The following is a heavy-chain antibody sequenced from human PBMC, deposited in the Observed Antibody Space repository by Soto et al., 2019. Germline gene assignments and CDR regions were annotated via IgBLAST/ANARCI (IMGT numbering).Heavy chain of an antibody. CDR1: GFTFSTYA. CDR2: ISNNGGST. CDR3: VKGGITMVRGVLFAY. V-gene: IGHV3-64D*06. D-gene: IGHD3-10*01. Sequence: GGSLRLSCSASGFTFSTYAMHWVRQAPGKGLEYVSAISNNGGSTYYADSVKGRFTISRDNSKNTLYLQMSSLRTADTAIYYCVKGGITMVRGVLFAYWGQGTPVTVPQ. J-gene: IGHJ4*02.